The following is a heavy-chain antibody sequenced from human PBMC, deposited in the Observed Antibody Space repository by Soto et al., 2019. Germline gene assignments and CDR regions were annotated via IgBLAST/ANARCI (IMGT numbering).Heavy chain of an antibody. J-gene: IGHJ2*01. CDR3: ARFNWYFDL. CDR1: GGSISSYY. Sequence: QVQLQESGPGLVKPSETLSLTCTVSGGSISSYYWSWIRQPPGKGLEWIGYIYYSGSTNYNPSLKSRVTISVNTSTHLFSRKLSSVTAADTAVYYCARFNWYFDLWGRGTLVTVSS. V-gene: IGHV4-59*08. CDR2: IYYSGST.